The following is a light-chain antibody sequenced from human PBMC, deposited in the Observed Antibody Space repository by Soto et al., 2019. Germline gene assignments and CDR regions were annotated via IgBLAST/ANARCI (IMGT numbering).Light chain of an antibody. Sequence: DIQMTQPPSSLSASVGDRVTITCRASQSISGSLNWYQQKPGKAPKLLIYAAFSLQSGVPSRFSGSGSGTDFTLTISSLQPEDFATYYCLQDYIYPWTFGQGTKVDIK. CDR1: QSISGS. V-gene: IGKV1-39*01. CDR2: AAF. CDR3: LQDYIYPWT. J-gene: IGKJ1*01.